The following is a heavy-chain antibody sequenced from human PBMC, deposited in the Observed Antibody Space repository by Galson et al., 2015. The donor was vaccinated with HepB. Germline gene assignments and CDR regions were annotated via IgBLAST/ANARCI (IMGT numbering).Heavy chain of an antibody. Sequence: SLRLSCAASGFTFNNYAMTWVRQAPGKGLEWVSSISDSGGRTYSDGTTYYADSVKGRFTISRDNSRNTLYLQMNSLRAEDTAIYYCASLAVAGPFFDYWGQGTLVTVSS. CDR3: ASLAVAGPFFDY. V-gene: IGHV3-23*01. D-gene: IGHD6-19*01. J-gene: IGHJ4*02. CDR1: GFTFNNYA. CDR2: ISDSGGRT.